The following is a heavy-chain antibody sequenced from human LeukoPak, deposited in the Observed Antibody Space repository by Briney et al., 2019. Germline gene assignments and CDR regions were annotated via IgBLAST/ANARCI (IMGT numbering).Heavy chain of an antibody. CDR3: ARLGGLLGLYYYGMDV. J-gene: IGHJ6*02. V-gene: IGHV4-4*01. CDR2: IFHSGST. Sequence: SGTLSLTCAVSGGSISRSDWWSWVRQSPGKGLEWIGEIFHSGSTKYNPSLKSRVTISVDTSKNQFSLKLSSVTAADTAVYCCARLGGLLGLYYYGMDVWGQGTTVTVSS. D-gene: IGHD3-10*01. CDR1: GGSISRSDW.